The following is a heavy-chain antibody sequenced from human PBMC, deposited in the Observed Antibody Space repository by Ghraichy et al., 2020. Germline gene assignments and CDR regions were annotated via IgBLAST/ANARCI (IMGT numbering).Heavy chain of an antibody. CDR2: INHAGDGK. V-gene: IGHV3-23*01. D-gene: IGHD7-27*01. J-gene: IGHJ4*02. Sequence: GGSLRLSCAVSGFTFSGYRITWVRQAPGKGLEWMAYINHAGDGKYYADFVQGRFTISRDSSKRTVDLEMHSLRANDTATYFCAKGRLSGRRSLESWGQGTLVVVSS. CDR1: GFTFSGYR. CDR3: AKGRLSGRRSLES.